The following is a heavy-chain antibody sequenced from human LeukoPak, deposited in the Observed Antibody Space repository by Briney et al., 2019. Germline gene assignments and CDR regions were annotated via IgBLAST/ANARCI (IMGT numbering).Heavy chain of an antibody. CDR3: ARRVYYGDYGENFDY. V-gene: IGHV1-2*02. CDR2: INPNSGGT. D-gene: IGHD4-17*01. CDR1: GYTFTDYF. J-gene: IGHJ4*02. Sequence: ASVKVSCRASGYTFTDYFMHWVRQAPGQGLEWMGWINPNSGGTNYAQKLQGRVTMTTDTSTSTAYMELRSLRSDDTAVYYCARRVYYGDYGENFDYWGQGTLVTVSS.